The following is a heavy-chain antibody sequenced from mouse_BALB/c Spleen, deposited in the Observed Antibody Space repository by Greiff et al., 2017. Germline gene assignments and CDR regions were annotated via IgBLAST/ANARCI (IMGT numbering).Heavy chain of an antibody. Sequence: EVQLQQSGPELVKPGASVKMSCKASGYTFTSYVMHWVKQKPGQGLEWIGYINPYNDGTKYNEKFKGKATLTSDKSSSTAYMELSSLTSEDSAVYYCAVPFYYDYDPWYFDVWGAGTTVTVSS. CDR3: AVPFYYDYDPWYFDV. CDR1: GYTFTSYV. CDR2: INPYNDGT. J-gene: IGHJ1*01. V-gene: IGHV1-14*01. D-gene: IGHD2-4*01.